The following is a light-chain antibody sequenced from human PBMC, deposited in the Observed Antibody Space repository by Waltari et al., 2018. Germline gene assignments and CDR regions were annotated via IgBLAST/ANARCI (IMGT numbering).Light chain of an antibody. CDR1: QSVSRS. J-gene: IGKJ1*01. CDR2: GAS. Sequence: EIVLTQSPGPLSLSPGEGATLSCRASQSVSRSLAWYQQKPGQAPRLLIYGASSRATGVPDRFSGSGSGTDFSLTISRLEPEDFAVYYCQHYVRLPGSFGQGTKVEIK. V-gene: IGKV3-20*01. CDR3: QHYVRLPGS.